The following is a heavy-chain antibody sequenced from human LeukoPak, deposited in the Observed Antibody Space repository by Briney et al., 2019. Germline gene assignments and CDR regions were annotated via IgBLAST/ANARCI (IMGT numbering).Heavy chain of an antibody. D-gene: IGHD4-23*01. CDR2: FYYSGST. J-gene: IGHJ2*01. V-gene: IGHV4-59*11. Sequence: SETLSLTCIVSGGSISSHYWSWIRQPPGKGLEGFGYFYYSGSTKYNPSLKSRVTISVDTSKNQFSLKLSSVTAADTAVYYCARDYRLRWYLQEHNWYFDLWGRGTLVTVSS. CDR1: GGSISSHY. CDR3: ARDYRLRWYLQEHNWYFDL.